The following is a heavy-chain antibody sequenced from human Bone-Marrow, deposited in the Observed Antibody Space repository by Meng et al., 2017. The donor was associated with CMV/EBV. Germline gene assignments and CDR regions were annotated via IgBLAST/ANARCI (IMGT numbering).Heavy chain of an antibody. J-gene: IGHJ4*02. D-gene: IGHD4-11*01. CDR3: ARDIDYIPDY. CDR1: GYTFTRYG. V-gene: IGHV1-18*01. CDR2: IDCSNGNS. Sequence: QVQLVQSGAEVKKPGASVRVSCKTSGYTFTRYGISWVRQAPGQGLEWMGWIDCSNGNSNYGQKVQGRVTVTTDTSTTTAYMGLRSLTSDDTAVYYCARDIDYIPDYWGQGTLVTVSS.